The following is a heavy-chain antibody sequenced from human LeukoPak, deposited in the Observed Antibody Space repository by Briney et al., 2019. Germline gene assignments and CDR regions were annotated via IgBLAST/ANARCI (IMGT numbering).Heavy chain of an antibody. Sequence: ASVKVSCKASGYTFTGYYMHWVRQAPGQGLEWMGWINPNSGGTNYAQKFQGRVTMTRDTSISTAYMELSRLRSDDTAVYYCARAVVTMVRGAIGYWGQGTLVTVSS. J-gene: IGHJ4*02. CDR1: GYTFTGYY. V-gene: IGHV1-2*02. CDR3: ARAVVTMVRGAIGY. CDR2: INPNSGGT. D-gene: IGHD3-10*01.